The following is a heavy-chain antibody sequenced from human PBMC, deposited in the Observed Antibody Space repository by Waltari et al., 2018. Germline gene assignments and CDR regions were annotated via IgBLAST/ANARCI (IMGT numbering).Heavy chain of an antibody. Sequence: QVQLVESGGGVVQPGRSLRLSCAASGFTFSTYTMHWVRQAPGKGLEWVAVTSNDESHKYYADSVKGRFTISKDNSKNTLYLQMNSLSTEDTAMYYCARDDRDGLPDYFDFWGQGTLVTVSS. J-gene: IGHJ4*02. D-gene: IGHD2-8*01. CDR1: GFTFSTYT. CDR3: ARDDRDGLPDYFDF. CDR2: TSNDESHK. V-gene: IGHV3-30*01.